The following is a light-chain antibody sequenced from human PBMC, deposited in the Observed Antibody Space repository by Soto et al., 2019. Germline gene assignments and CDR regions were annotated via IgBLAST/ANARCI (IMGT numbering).Light chain of an antibody. J-gene: IGLJ1*01. Sequence: QSVLTQPPSASGSPGQSVTISCTGSSSDVGHSNFVSWYQQHPGKGPKLIIYEVSKRPSGVPDRFSGSKSGNTASLSVSGLQDEDEADYFCNAQADNGKHVFGTGTKLTV. V-gene: IGLV2-8*01. CDR2: EVS. CDR3: NAQADNGKHV. CDR1: SSDVGHSNF.